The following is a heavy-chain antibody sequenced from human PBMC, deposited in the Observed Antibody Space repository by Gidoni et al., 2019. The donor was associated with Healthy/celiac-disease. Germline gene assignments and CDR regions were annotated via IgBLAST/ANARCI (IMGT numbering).Heavy chain of an antibody. CDR1: GDSISSSIYY. D-gene: IGHD3-10*01. CDR3: ASDAMVRGVMDSY. V-gene: IGHV4-39*02. J-gene: IGHJ4*02. CDR2: IYYSGST. Sequence: QLQLPESGPGLVKPSETLSLTCTVSGDSISSSIYYWGWIRQTPGKGLEWIGNIYYSGSTYYNPSLKSRVTISVDTSKNQFSLKLSSVTAADTAVYYCASDAMVRGVMDSYWGQGTLVTVSS.